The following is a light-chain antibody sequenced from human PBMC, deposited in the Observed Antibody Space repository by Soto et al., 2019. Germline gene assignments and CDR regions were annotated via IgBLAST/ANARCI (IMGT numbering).Light chain of an antibody. CDR2: DVS. Sequence: QSVLTQPASVSGSPGQSTTISCTGSSSDVGGNKYVSWYQQYPGKAPKLMICDVSNRPSGVSNRFSGSKSGNTASLTISGLQAEDEADYYCSAFTGTTYGFGTGTKVTVL. V-gene: IGLV2-14*01. CDR1: SSDVGGNKY. J-gene: IGLJ1*01. CDR3: SAFTGTTYG.